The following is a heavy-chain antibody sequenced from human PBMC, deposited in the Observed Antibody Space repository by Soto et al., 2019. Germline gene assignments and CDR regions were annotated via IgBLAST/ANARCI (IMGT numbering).Heavy chain of an antibody. D-gene: IGHD2-21*01. J-gene: IGHJ4*02. CDR3: ARDSDWPYFEY. CDR2: IIPIIGTA. CDR1: GGSFSNYA. Sequence: SVKVSCKASGGSFSNYAVSWVRQAPGQGLEWMGGIIPIIGTANYAQKFQDRVTITADKSTNTAYMELTSLTSEDTAVYYCARDSDWPYFEYWGQGTLVTVSS. V-gene: IGHV1-69*06.